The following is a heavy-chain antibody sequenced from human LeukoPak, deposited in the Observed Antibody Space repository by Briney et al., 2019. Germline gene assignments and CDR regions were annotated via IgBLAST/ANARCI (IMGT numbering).Heavy chain of an antibody. CDR1: GFTVSSNY. J-gene: IGHJ6*02. V-gene: IGHV3-66*01. D-gene: IGHD2-15*01. Sequence: GGSLRLSCAASGFTVSSNYMSWVRQAPGKGLEWVSVIYSGGSTYYADSVKGRFTISRDNSKNTLYLQMNSLRAEDTAVYYCARDLGYCSGGSCTPLDYYGMDVWGQGTTVTVSS. CDR3: ARDLGYCSGGSCTPLDYYGMDV. CDR2: IYSGGST.